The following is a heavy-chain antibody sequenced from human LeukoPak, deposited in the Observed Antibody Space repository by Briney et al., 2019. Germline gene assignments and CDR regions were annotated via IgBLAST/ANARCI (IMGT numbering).Heavy chain of an antibody. J-gene: IGHJ4*02. CDR1: GASISSWY. V-gene: IGHV4-59*01. D-gene: IGHD4-17*01. CDR3: ARGDYGLYYFDY. Sequence: SETLSLTCTVSGASISSWYWSWIRQPPGKGLEWIGYIYGSGNTNYNPSLKSRVTMSIDTSKNQFSLMLTSVTAADTATYYCARGDYGLYYFDYWGQGTLVTVSS. CDR2: IYGSGNT.